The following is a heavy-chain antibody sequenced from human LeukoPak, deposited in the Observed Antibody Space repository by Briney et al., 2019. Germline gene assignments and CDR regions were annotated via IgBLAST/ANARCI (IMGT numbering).Heavy chain of an antibody. CDR1: GFTFSGSA. D-gene: IGHD5-12*01. CDR2: IRSKANSYAT. J-gene: IGHJ3*02. V-gene: IGHV3-73*01. CDR3: TSYEDIVASDAFDI. Sequence: GGSLRLSCAASGFTFSGSAMHWVRQASGKGLEWVGRIRSKANSYATAYAASVKGRFTISRDDSKNTAYLQMNSLKTEDTAVYYCTSYEDIVASDAFDIWGQETMVTVSS.